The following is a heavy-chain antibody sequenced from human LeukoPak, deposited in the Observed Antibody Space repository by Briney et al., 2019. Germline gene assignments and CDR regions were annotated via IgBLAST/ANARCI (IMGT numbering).Heavy chain of an antibody. D-gene: IGHD3-22*01. V-gene: IGHV3-23*01. CDR3: AKSYRITMIVVVKRRPYYFDY. CDR1: GFTFSSHA. CDR2: ISGSGGST. J-gene: IGHJ4*02. Sequence: GGSLRLSCAASGFTFSSHAMSWVRQAPGKGLEWVSAISGSGGSTYYADSVKGRFTISRDNSKNTLYLQMNSLRAEDTAVYYCAKSYRITMIVVVKRRPYYFDYWGQGTLVTVSS.